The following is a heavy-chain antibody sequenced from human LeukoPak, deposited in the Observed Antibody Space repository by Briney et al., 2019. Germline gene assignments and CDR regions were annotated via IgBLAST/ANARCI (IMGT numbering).Heavy chain of an antibody. CDR2: IYSSGST. V-gene: IGHV4-4*07. Sequence: SETLSLTCTVSGASISSYYWSWIRQPAGKGLEWIGRIYSSGSTDYNPSLKSRVTISVDTSKNQFSLKLSFVTAADTAVYYCARRGEIWGQGTMVTVSS. D-gene: IGHD3-10*01. J-gene: IGHJ3*02. CDR1: GASISSYY. CDR3: ARRGEI.